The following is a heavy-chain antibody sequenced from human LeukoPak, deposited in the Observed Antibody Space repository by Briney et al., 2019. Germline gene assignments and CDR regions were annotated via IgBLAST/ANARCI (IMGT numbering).Heavy chain of an antibody. J-gene: IGHJ4*02. V-gene: IGHV3-30*02. CDR1: GFTFSSYA. Sequence: PGRSLRLSCAASGFTFSSYAMHWVRQAPGKGLEWVAFIRYDGSNKYYADSVKGRFTISRDNSKNTLYLQMNSLRAEDTAVYYCAKDLTTEYYFDYWGQGTLVTVSS. D-gene: IGHD4/OR15-4a*01. CDR3: AKDLTTEYYFDY. CDR2: IRYDGSNK.